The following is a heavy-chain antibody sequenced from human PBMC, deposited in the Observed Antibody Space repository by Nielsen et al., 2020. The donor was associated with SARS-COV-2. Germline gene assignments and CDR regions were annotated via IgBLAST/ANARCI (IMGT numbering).Heavy chain of an antibody. J-gene: IGHJ2*01. Sequence: GGSLRLSCEGSGFTFSEFYMSWIRQAPGKGPEWITHMSRSGARTKSADSVKGRFTISRDNAKNSLYLQMDSLTAEDTAIYFCARDYRGYFDLWGRGTLVTVSS. D-gene: IGHD3-16*02. CDR1: GFTFSEFY. CDR2: MSRSGART. CDR3: ARDYRGYFDL. V-gene: IGHV3-11*06.